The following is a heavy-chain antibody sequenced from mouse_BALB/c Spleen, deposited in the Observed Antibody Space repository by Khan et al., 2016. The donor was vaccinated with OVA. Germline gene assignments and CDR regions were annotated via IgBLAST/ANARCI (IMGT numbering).Heavy chain of an antibody. V-gene: IGHV2-6-4*01. CDR2: IWIGGSA. CDR1: GFSLSRYS. J-gene: IGHJ1*01. Sequence: QVQLKESGPGLVAPSQSLSITCTVSGFSLSRYSVHWVRQPPGKGLEWLGIIWIGGSADYNSPLKSRLSISKDNSKSQVFLKMNSLQTDDTAMYXCVRNRAGGSYWYFDVWGAGTTVTVSS. CDR3: VRNRAGGSYWYFDV. D-gene: IGHD3-3*01.